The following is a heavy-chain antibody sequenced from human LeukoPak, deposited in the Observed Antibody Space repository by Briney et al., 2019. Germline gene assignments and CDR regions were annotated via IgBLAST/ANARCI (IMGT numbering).Heavy chain of an antibody. D-gene: IGHD3-3*01. CDR1: GFTVSSNY. Sequence: GGSLRLSCGASGFTVSSNYMSWVRQAPGKGLEWVSVIYSGGSTYYADSVKGRFTISRDNSKNTLYLQMNSLRAEDTAVYYCARDSPGGYGGFFDYWGQGTLVTVSS. CDR3: ARDSPGGYGGFFDY. J-gene: IGHJ4*02. V-gene: IGHV3-53*01. CDR2: IYSGGST.